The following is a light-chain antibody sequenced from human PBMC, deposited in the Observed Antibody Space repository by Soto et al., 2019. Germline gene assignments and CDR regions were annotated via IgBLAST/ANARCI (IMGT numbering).Light chain of an antibody. J-gene: IGKJ1*01. CDR1: QSVSSY. V-gene: IGKV3-11*01. CDR3: QQRSNWPRT. CDR2: DSS. Sequence: EIVLTQSPATLSLSPGERATLSCRASQSVSSYLAWYRQKPGQAPRLLIYDSSNRAAGIPARVSGSGSGTDFTLTISSLEPEDFAVYYCQQRSNWPRTCGQGTKVEIK.